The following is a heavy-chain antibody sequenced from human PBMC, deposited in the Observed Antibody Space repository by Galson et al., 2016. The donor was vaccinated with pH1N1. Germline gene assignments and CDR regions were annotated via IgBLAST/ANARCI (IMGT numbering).Heavy chain of an antibody. V-gene: IGHV1-8*01. CDR1: GYTFTDYD. Sequence: SVKVSCKDSGYTFTDYDINWVRQGTGQGREWMGWMNPNNDNTGYAQKFQGRVTMTRNTSISTAYMELSSLRSEDTAVYYCARGGYCSGGSCYDVFDYLGQGTLVTVS. J-gene: IGHJ4*02. CDR2: MNPNNDNT. D-gene: IGHD2-15*01. CDR3: ARGGYCSGGSCYDVFDY.